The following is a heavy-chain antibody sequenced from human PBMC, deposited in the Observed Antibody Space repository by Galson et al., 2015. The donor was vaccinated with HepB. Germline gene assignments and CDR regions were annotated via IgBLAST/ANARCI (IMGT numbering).Heavy chain of an antibody. Sequence: SVKVSCKASGYTFTSYYMHWVRQAPGQGLEWMGIINPSGGSTSYAQKYQGRVTMTRDTSTSTVYMELSSLRSEDTAVYYCARDRRRAAAGNYFDYWGQGTLVTVSS. CDR2: INPSGGST. V-gene: IGHV1-46*01. CDR1: GYTFTSYY. D-gene: IGHD6-13*01. J-gene: IGHJ4*02. CDR3: ARDRRRAAAGNYFDY.